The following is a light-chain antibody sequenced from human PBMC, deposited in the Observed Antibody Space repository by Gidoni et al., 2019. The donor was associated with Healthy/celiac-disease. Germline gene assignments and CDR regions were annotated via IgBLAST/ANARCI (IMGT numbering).Light chain of an antibody. V-gene: IGKV1-13*02. CDR1: QGITSA. CDR2: DAS. J-gene: IGKJ2*01. CDR3: QQFNSYPHSYT. Sequence: AIQLTQSPSSLSASVGDRVTITCRASQGITSALAWYQQKPGKAPKLLIYDASSLESGVPSRFSGSGSGTDFTLTISSLQPEDFATYYCQQFNSYPHSYTFGQGTKLEIK.